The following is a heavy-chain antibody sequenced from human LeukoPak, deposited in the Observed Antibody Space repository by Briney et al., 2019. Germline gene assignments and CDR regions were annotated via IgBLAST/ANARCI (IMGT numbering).Heavy chain of an antibody. Sequence: SQTLSVTYAISGDSVSINSVTWNWIRQSPSRALEWLGGTYYRSKWYNDYAVSVKSRITINPDTSKYQFSLQLNSVTPEDTAVYYCARGSISWSFDSWGQGTLVTVSS. CDR1: GDSVSINSVT. J-gene: IGHJ4*02. V-gene: IGHV6-1*01. CDR2: TYYRSKWYN. CDR3: ARGSISWSFDS. D-gene: IGHD6-13*01.